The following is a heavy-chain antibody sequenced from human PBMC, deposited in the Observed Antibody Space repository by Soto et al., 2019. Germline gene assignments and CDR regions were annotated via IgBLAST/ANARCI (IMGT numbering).Heavy chain of an antibody. D-gene: IGHD2-15*01. Sequence: RWVQQATGHGLEWMGGIIPIFGTANYAQKFQGRVTITADESTSTAYMELSSLRSEDTSVYYCASDRVAEVVPKVWV. V-gene: IGHV1-69*01. CDR3: ASDRVAEVVPKV. J-gene: IGHJ3*01. CDR2: IIPIFGTA.